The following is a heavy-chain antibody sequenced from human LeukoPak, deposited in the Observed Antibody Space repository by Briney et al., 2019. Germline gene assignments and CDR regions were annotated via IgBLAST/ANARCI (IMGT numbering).Heavy chain of an antibody. CDR3: ATTRYGGNSFDY. J-gene: IGHJ4*02. D-gene: IGHD4-23*01. CDR2: ISAYNGNT. CDR1: GYTFTSYG. Sequence: ASVKVSCKASGYTFTSYGISWVRQAPGQGLEWMGWISAYNGNTNYAQKLQGRVTMTTDTSTSTAYMELSSLRSEDTAVYYCATTRYGGNSFDYWGQGTLVTVSS. V-gene: IGHV1-18*01.